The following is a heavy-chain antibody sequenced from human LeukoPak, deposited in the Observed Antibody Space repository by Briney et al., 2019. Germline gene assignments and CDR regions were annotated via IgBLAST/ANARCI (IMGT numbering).Heavy chain of an antibody. D-gene: IGHD2-15*01. Sequence: TSETLSLTCAVYGGSFSGYYWSWIRQPPGKGLEWIGEINHSGSTNYNPSLKSRVTISVDTSKNQFSLKLSSVTAADTAVYYCARTTEGYCRGGSCYYYYYYMDVWGKGTTVTVSS. CDR1: GGSFSGYY. CDR2: INHSGST. V-gene: IGHV4-34*01. CDR3: ARTTEGYCRGGSCYYYYYYMDV. J-gene: IGHJ6*03.